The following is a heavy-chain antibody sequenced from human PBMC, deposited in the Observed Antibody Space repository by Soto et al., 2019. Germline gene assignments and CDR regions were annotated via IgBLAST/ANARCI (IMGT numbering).Heavy chain of an antibody. CDR2: ISSSSSYT. D-gene: IGHD3-9*01. J-gene: IGHJ4*02. Sequence: GGSQRLSCAASGFTFSDYYVSWIRQAPGKGLEWVSYISSSSSYTNYADSVKGRFTISRDNAKNSLYLQMNSLRAEDTAVYYCARDGRNYDILTGYYNPGPIDYWGQGTLVTV. CDR1: GFTFSDYY. CDR3: ARDGRNYDILTGYYNPGPIDY. V-gene: IGHV3-11*06.